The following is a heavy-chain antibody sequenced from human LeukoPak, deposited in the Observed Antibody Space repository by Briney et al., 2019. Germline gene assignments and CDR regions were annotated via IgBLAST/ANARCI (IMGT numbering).Heavy chain of an antibody. CDR1: GGSISSYY. Sequence: PSETLSLTCTVSGGSISSYYWSWIRQPPGKGLEWIGYIYYSGSTHYNPSLKSRVTISVDTSKNQFSLKLSSVTAADTAVYYCARRKIMGSGSTLRHYYGMDVWGQGTTVTVSS. V-gene: IGHV4-59*12. D-gene: IGHD1-1*01. CDR3: ARRKIMGSGSTLRHYYGMDV. J-gene: IGHJ6*02. CDR2: IYYSGST.